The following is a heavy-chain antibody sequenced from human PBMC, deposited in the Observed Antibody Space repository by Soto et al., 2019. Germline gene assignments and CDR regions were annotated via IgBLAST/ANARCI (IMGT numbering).Heavy chain of an antibody. D-gene: IGHD3-9*01. CDR3: VEVSPFYHILTGYSSTNLFDT. Sequence: QSGGSLRLSCSASGFTFSEYSMHWVRQAPGKGLQYVSTISSDGDITYYADSVKGRFTISRDNSKNTLYLQMNSLRPEDTAVYYCVEVSPFYHILTGYSSTNLFDTWGQGTLVTVSS. CDR2: ISSDGDIT. J-gene: IGHJ5*02. V-gene: IGHV3-64D*06. CDR1: GFTFSEYS.